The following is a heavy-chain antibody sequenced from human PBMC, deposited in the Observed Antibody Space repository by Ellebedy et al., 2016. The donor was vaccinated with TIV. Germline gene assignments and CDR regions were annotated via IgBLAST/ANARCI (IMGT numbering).Heavy chain of an antibody. V-gene: IGHV4-59*01. CDR2: IYYSGST. CDR1: GGSINNYY. CDR3: ATSYDSSGYYDDDAFDI. Sequence: MPSETLSLTCTVSGGSINNYYWSWIRQPPGKGLEWIGYIYYSGSTHYNPSLKSRVTISVDTSKNQFSLKLSSVTAADTAVYYCATSYDSSGYYDDDAFDIWGQGTMVTVSS. D-gene: IGHD3-22*01. J-gene: IGHJ3*02.